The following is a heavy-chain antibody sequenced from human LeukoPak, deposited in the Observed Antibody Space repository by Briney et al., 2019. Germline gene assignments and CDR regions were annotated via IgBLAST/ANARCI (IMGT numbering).Heavy chain of an antibody. CDR1: GYSIGSGYY. Sequence: SETLSLTCAVSGYSIGSGYYWGWIRQPPGKGLEWIGSMYHSGSTYYNPSLKSRVTISVDTSKNQSSLKLSSVTAADTAVYYCARLGSTIFGVVTNWFDPWGQGTLVTVSS. D-gene: IGHD3-3*01. J-gene: IGHJ5*02. V-gene: IGHV4-38-2*01. CDR2: MYHSGST. CDR3: ARLGSTIFGVVTNWFDP.